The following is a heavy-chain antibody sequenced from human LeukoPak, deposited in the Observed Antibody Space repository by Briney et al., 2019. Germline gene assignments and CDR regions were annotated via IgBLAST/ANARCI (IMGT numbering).Heavy chain of an antibody. CDR1: GFTIRNLW. J-gene: IGHJ4*02. CDR2: IKGDGSEK. D-gene: IGHD6-19*01. V-gene: IGHV3-7*01. Sequence: PGGSLRLSCAVSGFTIRNLWMTWVRQAPGKGLECVANIKGDGSEKNYVDSVKGRFTISRDDAKNSPYLQMNSLRAEDTAVYYCVKQAGVYWGQGTLVTVSS. CDR3: VKQAGVY.